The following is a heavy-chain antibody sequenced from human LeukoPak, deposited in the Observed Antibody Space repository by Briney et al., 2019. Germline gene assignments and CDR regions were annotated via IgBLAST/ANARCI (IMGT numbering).Heavy chain of an antibody. D-gene: IGHD5/OR15-5a*01. J-gene: IGHJ4*02. V-gene: IGHV4-31*03. CDR3: ARLVYEYLHYLNY. Sequence: KASETLSPTCSVSGASITINNYDWSWIRQHPGKGLEWIGYIYYSGGSYYTPSLQSRVRLSVDTSKNQFSLRLSSVTAADTAVYYCARLVYEYLHYLNYWGQGSLVTVSS. CDR2: IYYSGGS. CDR1: GASITINNYD.